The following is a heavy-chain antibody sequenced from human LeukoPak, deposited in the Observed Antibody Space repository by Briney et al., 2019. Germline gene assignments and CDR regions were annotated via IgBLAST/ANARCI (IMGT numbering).Heavy chain of an antibody. V-gene: IGHV3-21*01. CDR3: AGAKNYYDSSGNLDY. Sequence: GGSLRLSCAASGFTVSSNYMSWVRQAPGKGLEWVSSISSSSSYIYYADSVKGRFTISRDNAKNSLYLQMNSLRAEDTAVYYCAGAKNYYDSSGNLDYWGQGTLVTVSS. J-gene: IGHJ4*02. CDR2: ISSSSSYI. D-gene: IGHD3-22*01. CDR1: GFTVSSNY.